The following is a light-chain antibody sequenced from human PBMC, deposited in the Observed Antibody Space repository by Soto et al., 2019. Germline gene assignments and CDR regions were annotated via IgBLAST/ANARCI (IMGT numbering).Light chain of an antibody. CDR1: SSNIRTNA. CDR3: GAWDDSLNAYV. Sequence: QSVLTQPPSASGTPRQRVTISCSGSSSNIRTNAVNWFKQLPGTAPKLLIYSNEQRPSGVPDRFSGSKSGNSASLVISGLQSEDEANYYCGAWDDSLNAYVFGSGTKLTVL. J-gene: IGLJ1*01. V-gene: IGLV1-44*01. CDR2: SNE.